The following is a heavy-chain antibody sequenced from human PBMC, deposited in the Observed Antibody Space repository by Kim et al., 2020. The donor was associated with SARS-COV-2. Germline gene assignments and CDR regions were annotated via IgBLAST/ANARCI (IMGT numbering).Heavy chain of an antibody. V-gene: IGHV3-30-3*01. J-gene: IGHJ6*02. CDR3: ARGKGFHDLGSVGAMDV. D-gene: IGHD2-15*01. CDR2: LTYDGNNK. Sequence: GGSLRLSCAASGFTFSSYPMHWVRQAPGKGLEWVAVLTYDGNNKYYADSVKGRFTISRDNSRNTLYLQMSSLRVDDTAVYYCARGKGFHDLGSVGAMDVWGQGTTVTVSS. CDR1: GFTFSSYP.